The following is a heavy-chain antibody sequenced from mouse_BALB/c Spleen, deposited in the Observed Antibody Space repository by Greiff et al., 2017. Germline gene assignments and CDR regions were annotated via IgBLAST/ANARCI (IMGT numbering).Heavy chain of an antibody. V-gene: IGHV5-4*02. CDR3: ARDRNYGDAMDY. D-gene: IGHD1-1*02. CDR1: GFTFSDYY. Sequence: EVKVVESGGGLVKPGGSLKLSCAASGFTFSDYYMYWVRQTPEKRLEWVATISDGGSYTYYPDSVKGRFTISRDNAKNNLYLQMSSLKSEDTAMYYCARDRNYGDAMDYWGQGTSVTVSS. CDR2: ISDGGSYT. J-gene: IGHJ4*01.